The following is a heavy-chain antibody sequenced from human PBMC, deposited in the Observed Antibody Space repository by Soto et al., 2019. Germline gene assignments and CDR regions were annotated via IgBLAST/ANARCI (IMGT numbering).Heavy chain of an antibody. CDR3: AHAYGGRSLY. V-gene: IGHV2-5*02. CDR1: GFSLTTDRVG. J-gene: IGHJ4*02. D-gene: IGHD1-26*01. CDR2: IYWDDSK. Sequence: QITLKESGPTLVKPTQTLTLTCTFSGFSLTTDRVGVGWIRQPPGEALEWLAVIYWDDSKTYRPSLESRLTITKVTSKNQVALTMTNMDSLDTATYYCAHAYGGRSLYWGQGTLVTVSS.